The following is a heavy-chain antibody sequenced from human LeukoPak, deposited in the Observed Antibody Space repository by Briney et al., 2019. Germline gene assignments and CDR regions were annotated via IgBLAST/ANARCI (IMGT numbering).Heavy chain of an antibody. CDR2: IYSGGST. D-gene: IGHD1-26*01. J-gene: IGHJ4*02. V-gene: IGHV3-66*01. CDR1: GFTVSSNY. CDR3: ARDTRGGIGEGNY. Sequence: AGGSLRLSCAASGFTVSSNYMSWVRQAPGKGLEWVSVIYSGGSTYYADSVKGRFTISRDNSKNTLYLQMNSLRAEDTAVYYCARDTRGGIGEGNYWGQGTLVTVSS.